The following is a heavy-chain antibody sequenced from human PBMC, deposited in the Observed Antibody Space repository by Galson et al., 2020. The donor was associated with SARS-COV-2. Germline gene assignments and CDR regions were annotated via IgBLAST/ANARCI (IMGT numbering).Heavy chain of an antibody. Sequence: GESLKISCAASGFTFSTYWMHWVRQAPGKGLVWVSRISSDGSSTTYADSVKGRFTISRDNSKNTLYLQMNSLRAEDTAVYYCARDFEVGATQSGYWGQGTLVTVSS. V-gene: IGHV3-74*01. CDR3: ARDFEVGATQSGY. CDR2: ISSDGSST. J-gene: IGHJ4*02. D-gene: IGHD1-26*01. CDR1: GFTFSTYW.